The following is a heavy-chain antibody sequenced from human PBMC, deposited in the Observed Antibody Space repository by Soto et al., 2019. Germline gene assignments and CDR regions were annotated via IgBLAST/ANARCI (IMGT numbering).Heavy chain of an antibody. CDR1: GYTFTGYY. Sequence: ASVKVSCKASGYTFTGYYMHWVRQAPGQGLEWMGWINPNSGGTNYAQKFQGWVTMTRDTSISTAYMELSRLRSDDTAVYYCARGRTTVFGVVNYHYYMDVWGKGTTVTVSS. J-gene: IGHJ6*03. D-gene: IGHD3-3*01. CDR3: ARGRTTVFGVVNYHYYMDV. V-gene: IGHV1-2*04. CDR2: INPNSGGT.